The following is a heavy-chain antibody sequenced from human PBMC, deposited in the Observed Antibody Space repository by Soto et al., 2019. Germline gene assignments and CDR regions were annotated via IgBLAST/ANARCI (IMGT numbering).Heavy chain of an antibody. D-gene: IGHD3-9*01. V-gene: IGHV1-69*02. CDR2: IIPILGIA. Sequence: SVKVSCKASGGTFSSYTISWVRQAPGQGLEWMGRIIPILGIANYAQKFQGRVTITADKSTSTAYMELSSLRSEDTAVYYCAKNHQVLRYFDWFPTPFDYWGQGTLVTVSS. CDR1: GGTFSSYT. J-gene: IGHJ4*02. CDR3: AKNHQVLRYFDWFPTPFDY.